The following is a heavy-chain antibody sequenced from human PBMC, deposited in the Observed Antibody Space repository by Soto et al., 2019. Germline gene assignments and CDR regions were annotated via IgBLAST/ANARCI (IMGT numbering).Heavy chain of an antibody. Sequence: QVQLVQSGPEVKKPGASVKVSCKTSGYTFTTYGITWVRQAPGQGLEWMGWISTNKGNTNYAQKFQGRVTMTTDTSTSTAYMELRSLRSDDTPIYSCAPLPPPFAFWGRGPLVPVP. J-gene: IGHJ4*02. CDR3: APLPPPFAF. V-gene: IGHV1-18*01. CDR1: GYTFTTYG. CDR2: ISTNKGNT.